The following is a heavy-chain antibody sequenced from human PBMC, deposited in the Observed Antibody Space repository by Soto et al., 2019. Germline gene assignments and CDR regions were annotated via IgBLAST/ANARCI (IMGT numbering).Heavy chain of an antibody. Sequence: SETLSLTCIVSGESIGSSSYYWGWIRQPPGKGLEWIGSTYYSGRTYYNPSFKGRVTISIDTSKNQFSLKLSSVTATDTAVYYCARQRTTVVTQAYFDHWGQGALVTVSS. CDR2: TYYSGRT. V-gene: IGHV4-39*01. D-gene: IGHD2-21*02. CDR1: GESIGSSSYY. J-gene: IGHJ4*02. CDR3: ARQRTTVVTQAYFDH.